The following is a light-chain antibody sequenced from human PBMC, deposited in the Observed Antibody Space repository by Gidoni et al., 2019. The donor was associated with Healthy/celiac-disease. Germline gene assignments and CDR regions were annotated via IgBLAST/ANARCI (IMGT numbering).Light chain of an antibody. J-gene: IGKJ1*01. V-gene: IGKV1-5*03. CDR3: QQYNSRT. Sequence: DIQMTQSPSTLSASVGDRVTITCRASQSINTFLAWYQQKPGKAPKILIYKASTLESGVPSRFSGSGSRTEFTLNISSLQPDDFATYYCQQYNSRTFXXXTKVEIK. CDR2: KAS. CDR1: QSINTF.